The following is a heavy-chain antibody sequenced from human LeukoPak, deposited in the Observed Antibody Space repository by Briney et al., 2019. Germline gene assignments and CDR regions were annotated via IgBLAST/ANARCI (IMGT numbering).Heavy chain of an antibody. D-gene: IGHD1-14*01. CDR2: IKSKTDGETT. CDR3: TPDARTSQNWSDY. CDR1: GFTFSNAW. V-gene: IGHV3-15*01. Sequence: GGALRLSCAASGFTFSNAWMSWVRQAPGKGLEWVGRIKSKTDGETTDYAAPVEGIFTISRDDSKTTHYLQMNRLKTDDTAVYYSTPDARTSQNWSDYWGQGTLVTVSS. J-gene: IGHJ4*02.